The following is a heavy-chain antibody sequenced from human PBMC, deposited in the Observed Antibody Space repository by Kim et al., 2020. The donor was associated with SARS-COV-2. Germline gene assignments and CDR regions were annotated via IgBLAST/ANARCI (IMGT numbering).Heavy chain of an antibody. J-gene: IGHJ6*02. CDR3: VRVSGQYYYYYGMDV. Sequence: GGSLRLSCAASGFTFRTYCMSWVRQAPGKGLEWVANIEQDESKKYYVDSVKGRFTISRDNAKNSLDLQMNGLRAEDTAVYYCVRVSGQYYYYYGMDVWGQGTTVTVSS. CDR2: IEQDESKK. CDR1: GFTFRTYC. D-gene: IGHD6-19*01. V-gene: IGHV3-7*03.